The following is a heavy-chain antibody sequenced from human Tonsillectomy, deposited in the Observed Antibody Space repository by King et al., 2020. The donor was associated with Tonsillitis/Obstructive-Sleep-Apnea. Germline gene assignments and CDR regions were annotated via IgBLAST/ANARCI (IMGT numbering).Heavy chain of an antibody. CDR3: TTGLNYDFWSGQYTADAFDI. CDR1: GFTFGDYA. Sequence: VQLVESGGGLVKPGRSLRLSCTASGFTFGDYAMSWFRQSPGEGLEWVGFISIKADGGTTEYAASVKVRFTISRDDSKSIAYLQINSLKTEDTAVYYCTTGLNYDFWSGQYTADAFDIWGQGTMVTVSS. V-gene: IGHV3-49*05. D-gene: IGHD3-3*01. J-gene: IGHJ3*02. CDR2: ISIKADGGTT.